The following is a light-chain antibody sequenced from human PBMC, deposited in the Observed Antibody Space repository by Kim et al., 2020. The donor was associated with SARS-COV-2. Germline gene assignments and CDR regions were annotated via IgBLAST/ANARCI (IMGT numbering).Light chain of an antibody. CDR1: SLRSYY. V-gene: IGLV3-19*01. J-gene: IGLJ2*01. Sequence: VSVALGQTVRITCQGDSLRSYYASWYQQKPGQAPVLVIYGKNNRPSGIPDRFSGSSSGNTASLTITGAQAEDEADYYCNSRDSSGNVVFGGGTQLTVL. CDR2: GKN. CDR3: NSRDSSGNVV.